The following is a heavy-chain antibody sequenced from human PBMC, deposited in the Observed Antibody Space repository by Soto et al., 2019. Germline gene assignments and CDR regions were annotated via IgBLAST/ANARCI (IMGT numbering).Heavy chain of an antibody. V-gene: IGHV1-69*01. D-gene: IGHD2-2*01. Sequence: QVQLVQSGAEVKKPGSSVKVSCKASGGTFSSYAISWVRQAPGQGLEWMGGIIPISGTANYAHKFQGRVTITADEATSTAYMELSSMRSEATAVYYCARSQGSSTSLEIYYYYYYGIDVWGQGTTVTVSS. CDR2: IIPISGTA. J-gene: IGHJ6*02. CDR1: GGTFSSYA. CDR3: ARSQGSSTSLEIYYYYYYGIDV.